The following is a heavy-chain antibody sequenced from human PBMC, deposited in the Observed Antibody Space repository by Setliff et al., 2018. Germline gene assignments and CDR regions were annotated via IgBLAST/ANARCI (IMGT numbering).Heavy chain of an antibody. J-gene: IGHJ5*02. V-gene: IGHV4-38-2*01. CDR1: GFSISSGYY. CDR3: ARAHTWSLPNDNSGYPGWFDP. Sequence: ETLSLTCAVSGFSISSGYYWGWIRQPPGKGLEWIVNIHHSGKAYYNPSLKSRVTMSVDPSQNHVSLKLSSVTAADTAVYYCARAHTWSLPNDNSGYPGWFDPWGQGTLVTVSS. D-gene: IGHD3-22*01. CDR2: IHHSGKA.